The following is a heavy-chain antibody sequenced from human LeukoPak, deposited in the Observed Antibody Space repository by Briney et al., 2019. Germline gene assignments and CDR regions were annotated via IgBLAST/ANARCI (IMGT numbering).Heavy chain of an antibody. Sequence: GRSLRLSCAASGFTFSSYAMHWVRQAPGKGLEWVAVISYDGSNKYYADSVKGRFTISRDNSKNTLYLQMNSLRAEDTAVYYCAREAYDSSGYYAGYFDYWGQGTLVTVSS. CDR2: ISYDGSNK. CDR3: AREAYDSSGYYAGYFDY. V-gene: IGHV3-30*01. CDR1: GFTFSSYA. D-gene: IGHD3-22*01. J-gene: IGHJ4*02.